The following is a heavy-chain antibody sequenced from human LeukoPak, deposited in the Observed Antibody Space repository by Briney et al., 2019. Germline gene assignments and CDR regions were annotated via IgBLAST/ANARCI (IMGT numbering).Heavy chain of an antibody. CDR1: GSRFTSYW. CDR2: IDPSDSYT. J-gene: IGHJ6*04. D-gene: IGHD3-9*01. CDR3: ARPAYYDILTGSWDYYGMDV. Sequence: HGESLKISCQGSGSRFTSYWISWVRQLPGKGLEWMGRIDPSDSYTNYSPSFQGHVTISADKSISTAYLQWSSLKASDTAMYYCARPAYYDILTGSWDYYGMDVWGKGTTVTVSS. V-gene: IGHV5-10-1*01.